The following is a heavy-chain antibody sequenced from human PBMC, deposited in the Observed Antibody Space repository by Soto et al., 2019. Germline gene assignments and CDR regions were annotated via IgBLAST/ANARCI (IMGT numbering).Heavy chain of an antibody. CDR3: ARGTRGVGSYYNWGWLGP. CDR2: INHSGST. Sequence: SETLSLTCAVYGGSFSGYYWSWIRQPPWKGLEWIGEINHSGSTNYNPSLKSRVTISVDTSKNQFSLKLSSVTAADTAVYYCARGTRGVGSYYNWGWLGPWVQGNLV. J-gene: IGHJ5*02. CDR1: GGSFSGYY. V-gene: IGHV4-34*01. D-gene: IGHD3-10*01.